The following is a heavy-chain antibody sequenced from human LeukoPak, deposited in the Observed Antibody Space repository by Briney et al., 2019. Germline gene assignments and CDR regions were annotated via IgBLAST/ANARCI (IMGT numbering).Heavy chain of an antibody. CDR1: GGSISNFH. V-gene: IGHV4-59*01. D-gene: IGHD6-6*01. CDR3: VKIAARNNYFDY. CDR2: VNYIGST. Sequence: SETLSLTCTVSGGSISNFHWSWIRQPPGKGLEWIGYVNYIGSTNYNPSLKSRVTMSVDMPKNQFSLKLSSVTAADTAVYYCVKIAARNNYFDYWGQGTLVTVSS. J-gene: IGHJ4*02.